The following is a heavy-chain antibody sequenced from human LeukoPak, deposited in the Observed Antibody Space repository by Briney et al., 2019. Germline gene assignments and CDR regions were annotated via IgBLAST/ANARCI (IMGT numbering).Heavy chain of an antibody. D-gene: IGHD6-19*01. V-gene: IGHV1-18*04. J-gene: IGHJ5*02. CDR2: ISAYNGNT. CDR1: GYTFTTYT. Sequence: ASVKVSCKASGYTFTTYTMHWVRQAPGQGLEWMGWISAYNGNTNYAQKLQGRVTMTTDTSTSTAYMELRSLRPDDTAVYYCARGVSSGWYVWYRWGQGTLVTVSS. CDR3: ARGVSSGWYVWYR.